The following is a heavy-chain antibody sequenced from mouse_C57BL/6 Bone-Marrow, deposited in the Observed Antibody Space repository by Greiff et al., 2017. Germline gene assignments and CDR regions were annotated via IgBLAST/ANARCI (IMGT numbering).Heavy chain of an antibody. CDR2: ISNGGGST. Sequence: EVKLQESGGGLVQPGGSLKLSCAASGFTFSDYYMYWVRQTPEKRLEWVAYISNGGGSTYYPDTVKGRFTISRDNAKNTLYLQMSRLKSEDTAMYYCARLGGLTYYFDYWGQGTTLTVSS. CDR1: GFTFSDYY. J-gene: IGHJ2*01. CDR3: ARLGGLTYYFDY. V-gene: IGHV5-12*01. D-gene: IGHD3-3*01.